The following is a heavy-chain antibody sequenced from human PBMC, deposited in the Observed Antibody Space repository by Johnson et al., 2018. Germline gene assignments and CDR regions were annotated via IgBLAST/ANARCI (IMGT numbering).Heavy chain of an antibody. CDR3: AKALGDYCSSTSCYLYFQH. CDR2: LSGGGGST. V-gene: IGHV3-23*04. CDR1: GFTFSSNA. Sequence: VELVESGGGLVQPGGSLRLSCAASGFTFSSNAMSWVRQAPGKGLEWVSALSGGGGSTYSADHVKGRFTISRDNSKNTLYLQMNSLRAEDTAVYYCAKALGDYCSSTSCYLYFQHWGQGTLVTVSS. J-gene: IGHJ1*01. D-gene: IGHD2-2*01.